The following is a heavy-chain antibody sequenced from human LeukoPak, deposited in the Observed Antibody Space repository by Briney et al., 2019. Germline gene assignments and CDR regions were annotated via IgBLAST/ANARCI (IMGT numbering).Heavy chain of an antibody. CDR2: INSDGSST. CDR1: GFTFSSYS. CDR3: ARGADYYDSSGRWYFDL. V-gene: IGHV3-74*01. D-gene: IGHD3-22*01. Sequence: PGGPLRLSCAASGFTFSSYSMNWVRQAPGKGLVWVSRINSDGSSTSYADSVKGRFTISRDNAKNTLYLQMNSLRAEDTAVYYCARGADYYDSSGRWYFDLWGRGTLVTVSS. J-gene: IGHJ2*01.